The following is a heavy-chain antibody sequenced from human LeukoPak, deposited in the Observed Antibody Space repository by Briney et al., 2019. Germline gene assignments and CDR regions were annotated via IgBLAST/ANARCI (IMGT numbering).Heavy chain of an antibody. Sequence: SVKVPXKASGGTFSSYAISWVRQAPGQGLEWMGGIIPIFGTANYAQKFHGRVTITTDESTSTAYMELSSLRSEDTAVYYCARERDSSPYFDYWGQGTLVTVSS. CDR3: ARERDSSPYFDY. CDR2: IIPIFGTA. CDR1: GGTFSSYA. V-gene: IGHV1-69*05. J-gene: IGHJ4*02. D-gene: IGHD6-6*01.